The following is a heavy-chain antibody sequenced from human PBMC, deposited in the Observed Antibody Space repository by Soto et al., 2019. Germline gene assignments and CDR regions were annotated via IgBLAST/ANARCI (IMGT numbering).Heavy chain of an antibody. D-gene: IGHD6-13*01. CDR2: IYFSGST. J-gene: IGHJ4*02. V-gene: IGHV4-61*01. CDR3: ARGTSWQLPFDY. CDR1: GAYVSSGTYY. Sequence: SETLSLTCTVSGAYVSSGTYYWSWIRQTPGKGLEWIGDIYFSGSTKYNPSLKSRVTISGDTSKNQFSLKVSSVTAADTAVYYCARGTSWQLPFDYWGQGTLVTVSS.